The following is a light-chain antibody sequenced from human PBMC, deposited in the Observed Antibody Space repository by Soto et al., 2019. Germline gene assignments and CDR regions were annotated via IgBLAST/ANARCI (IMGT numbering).Light chain of an antibody. Sequence: DIQMTQSPSTLSASVGDRVTITCRASQSISHLLAWNQQKPGKAPYLLIYKASSLQSGVPSRFSGSASGTEFSLTISSLQPDDFASYYCHQYYSYPWMFGQGTKVEIK. V-gene: IGKV1-5*03. CDR2: KAS. CDR3: HQYYSYPWM. CDR1: QSISHL. J-gene: IGKJ1*01.